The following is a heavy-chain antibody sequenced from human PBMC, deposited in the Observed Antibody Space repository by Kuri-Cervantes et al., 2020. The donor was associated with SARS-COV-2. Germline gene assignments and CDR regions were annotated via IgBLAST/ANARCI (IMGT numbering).Heavy chain of an antibody. CDR2: IYHSGST. Sequence: SCAVSGGSISSGGYLWSWIRQPPGKGLVWIGYIYHSGSTYYNPSLKSRVTISVDRSKDQFSLKLRSVTAADTAVYYCATPFGVVPYWGRGTLVTVSS. CDR1: GGSISSGGYL. D-gene: IGHD3-3*01. CDR3: ATPFGVVPY. V-gene: IGHV4-30-2*01. J-gene: IGHJ4*02.